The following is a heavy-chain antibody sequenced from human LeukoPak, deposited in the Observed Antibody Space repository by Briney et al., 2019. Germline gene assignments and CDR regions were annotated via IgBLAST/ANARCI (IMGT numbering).Heavy chain of an antibody. J-gene: IGHJ4*02. CDR1: GFTVSSNS. V-gene: IGHV3-53*01. CDR3: AKAPVTTCSGAYCYPFDY. Sequence: GGSLRLSCTVSGFTVSSNSMSWVRQAPGKGLEWVSFIYSGGNTHYSDSVKGRFTISRDSSKNTLYLQMNSLRAEDAAVYYCAKAPVTTCSGAYCYPFDYWGQGTLVTVSS. CDR2: IYSGGNT. D-gene: IGHD2-15*01.